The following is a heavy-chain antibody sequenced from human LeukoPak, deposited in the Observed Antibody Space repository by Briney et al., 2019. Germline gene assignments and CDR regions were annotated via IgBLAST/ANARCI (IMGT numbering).Heavy chain of an antibody. CDR2: ISDSGGST. J-gene: IGHJ4*02. CDR1: GITLSNYG. D-gene: IGHD2-15*01. V-gene: IGHV3-23*01. CDR3: AKRGVVIRVILVGFHKEAYYFDS. Sequence: GGSLRLSCAVSGITLSNYGMSWVRQAPGKGLEWVAGISDSGGSTNYADSVKGRFTISRDNPKDTLYLQMNGLRAEDTAVYFCAKRGVVIRVILVGFHKEAYYFDSWGQGALVTVSS.